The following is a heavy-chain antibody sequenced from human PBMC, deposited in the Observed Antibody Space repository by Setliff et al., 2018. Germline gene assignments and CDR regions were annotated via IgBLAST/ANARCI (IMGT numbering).Heavy chain of an antibody. V-gene: IGHV3-48*03. D-gene: IGHD2-2*01. CDR1: GFTFSSYE. Sequence: PGGSLRLSCAASGFTFSSYEMNWVRQAPGKGLEWVSYISSSGSTIYYADSVKGRFTISRDNAKNSLYLQMNSLRAEDTAVYCCARGVYCSSTSCSPGLNWFDPWGQGTLVTVSS. J-gene: IGHJ5*02. CDR2: ISSSGSTI. CDR3: ARGVYCSSTSCSPGLNWFDP.